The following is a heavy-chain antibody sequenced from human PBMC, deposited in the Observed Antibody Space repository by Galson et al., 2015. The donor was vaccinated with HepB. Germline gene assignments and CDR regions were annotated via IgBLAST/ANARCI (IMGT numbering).Heavy chain of an antibody. CDR3: ARDSWPYSSSWYLDY. CDR2: ISYDGSNK. Sequence: LRLSCAASGFTFSSYAMHWVRQAPGKGLEWVAVISYDGSNKYYADSVKGRFTISRDNSKNTLYLQMNSLRAEDTAVYYCARDSWPYSSSWYLDYWGQGTLVTVSS. D-gene: IGHD6-13*01. J-gene: IGHJ4*02. V-gene: IGHV3-30-3*01. CDR1: GFTFSSYA.